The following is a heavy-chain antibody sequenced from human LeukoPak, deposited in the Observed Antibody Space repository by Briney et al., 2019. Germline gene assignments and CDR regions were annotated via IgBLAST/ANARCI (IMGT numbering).Heavy chain of an antibody. CDR2: IYYSGST. J-gene: IGHJ5*02. D-gene: IGHD2-2*02. CDR3: AREYCSSTSCYTGEWFDP. Sequence: SETLSLTCTVSGGSISSYYWSWIRQPPGKGLEWIGYIYYSGSTNYNPSLKSRVTISVDTSKNQFSLKLSSVTAADTAVYYCAREYCSSTSCYTGEWFDPWGQGTLVTVSS. CDR1: GGSISSYY. V-gene: IGHV4-59*01.